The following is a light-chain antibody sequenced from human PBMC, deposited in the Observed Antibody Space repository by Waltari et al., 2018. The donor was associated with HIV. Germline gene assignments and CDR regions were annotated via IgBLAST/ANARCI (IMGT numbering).Light chain of an antibody. CDR1: SSNIGAGYD. V-gene: IGLV1-40*01. CDR3: QSYDSSLSGLGV. Sequence: QSVLTQPPSVSGAPGQRVTISCTGSSSNIGAGYDVPWYQQLPGTAPKLLIYGNSNRSSGVPDRFSGSKSGTSASLAISGLQAEDEADYYCQSYDSSLSGLGVFGGGTKLTVL. J-gene: IGLJ2*01. CDR2: GNS.